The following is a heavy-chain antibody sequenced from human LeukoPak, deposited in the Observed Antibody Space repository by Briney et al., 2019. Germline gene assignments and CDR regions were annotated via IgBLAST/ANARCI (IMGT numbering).Heavy chain of an antibody. Sequence: PGRSLRLSCAASGFTFSSYAMHWVRQAPGKGLEWVAFIRYDGSNKYYADSVKGRFTISRDNSKNTVYLQMSSLRAEDTAVYYCARVRVTGYSNFAYWGQGTLVTVSS. D-gene: IGHD3-9*01. V-gene: IGHV3-30*14. CDR3: ARVRVTGYSNFAY. J-gene: IGHJ4*02. CDR1: GFTFSSYA. CDR2: IRYDGSNK.